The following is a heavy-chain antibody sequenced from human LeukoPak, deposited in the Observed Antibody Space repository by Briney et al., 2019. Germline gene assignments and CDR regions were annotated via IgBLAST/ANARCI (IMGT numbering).Heavy chain of an antibody. V-gene: IGHV1-69*05. D-gene: IGHD6-13*01. Sequence: SVKVSCKASGYTFTSYGISWVRQAPGQGLEWMGGIIPIFGTANYAQKFQGSVTITTDESTSTAYMELSSLRSEDTAVYYCARELIVAAAGPVGTGNFDYWGQGTLVTVSS. CDR3: ARELIVAAAGPVGTGNFDY. J-gene: IGHJ4*02. CDR1: GYTFTSYG. CDR2: IIPIFGTA.